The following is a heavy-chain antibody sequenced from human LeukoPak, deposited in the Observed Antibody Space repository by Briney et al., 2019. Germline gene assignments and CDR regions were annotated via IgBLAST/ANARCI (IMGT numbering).Heavy chain of an antibody. D-gene: IGHD3-9*01. V-gene: IGHV3-21*06. CDR1: GFTFSDYF. Sequence: GGSLRLSCAASGFTFSDYFMNWVRQAPGKGLELVSSISNGSDHIYYADSVQGRFTISRDNAKNLVYLQMEGLRVEDTAAYYCARDLTALTYWGQGTLVTVSS. J-gene: IGHJ4*02. CDR2: ISNGSDHI. CDR3: ARDLTALTY.